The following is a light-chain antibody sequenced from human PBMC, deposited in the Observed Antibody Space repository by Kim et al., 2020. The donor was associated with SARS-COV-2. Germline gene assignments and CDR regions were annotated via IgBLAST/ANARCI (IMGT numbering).Light chain of an antibody. V-gene: IGKV1-5*03. J-gene: IGKJ1*01. Sequence: SVGDSVPLTGRASQSSGRWLSWYQQKPGQAPTLLVYQASTLHTGVSSRFSGSGSGTEFTLSISSLQPDDLAPSYCQQYNTYSGTFGQGTKVDIK. CDR3: QQYNTYSGT. CDR1: QSSGRW. CDR2: QAS.